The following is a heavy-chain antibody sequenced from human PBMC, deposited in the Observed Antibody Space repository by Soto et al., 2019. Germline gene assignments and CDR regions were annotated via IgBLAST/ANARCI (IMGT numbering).Heavy chain of an antibody. CDR3: ARRRGEGTSPTPWFEP. Sequence: SETLSLTCTVSGGSISSSSYYWGWIREPPWKGLEWIGSIYYSGSTYYNPYLKSRVTISVDTSKNQFSLKLSSVTAADTAVYFCARRRGEGTSPTPWFEPWVQGNLVA. CDR2: IYYSGST. CDR1: GGSISSSSYY. J-gene: IGHJ5*02. D-gene: IGHD3-10*01. V-gene: IGHV4-39*01.